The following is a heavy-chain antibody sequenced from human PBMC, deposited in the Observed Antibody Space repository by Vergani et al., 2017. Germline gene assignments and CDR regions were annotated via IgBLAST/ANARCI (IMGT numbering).Heavy chain of an antibody. D-gene: IGHD5-18*01. CDR2: IDPSDSYT. CDR1: GYSFTSYW. J-gene: IGHJ4*02. Sequence: EVQLVQSGAEVKKPGESLRISCKGSGYSFTSYWISWVRQMPGKGLEWMGRIDPSDSYTNYSPSFQGHVTISADKSISTADLQWSSRKASDTAMYYCARLRQXHKDYTRYREPAGGVDYWGQGTLVTVSS. CDR3: ARLRQXHKDYTRYREPAGGVDY. V-gene: IGHV5-10-1*01.